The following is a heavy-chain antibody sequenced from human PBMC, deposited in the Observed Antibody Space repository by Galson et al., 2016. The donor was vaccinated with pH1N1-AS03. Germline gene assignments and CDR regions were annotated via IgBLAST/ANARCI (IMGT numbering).Heavy chain of an antibody. CDR2: IGVSGNRA. CDR3: TQGEGGGPDDD. Sequence: SLRLSCAASGFTFNIYAMTWVRQAPRKGLEWVAVIGVSGNRAQYADSVQGRFTISRDKSKNTMYLQMNSLRAEDTAIYYCTQGEGGGPDDDWGQGTLVTVSS. V-gene: IGHV3-23*05. D-gene: IGHD3-16*01. J-gene: IGHJ4*02. CDR1: GFTFNIYA.